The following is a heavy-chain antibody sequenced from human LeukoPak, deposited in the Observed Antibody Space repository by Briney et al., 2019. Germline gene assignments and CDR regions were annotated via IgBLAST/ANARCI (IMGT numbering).Heavy chain of an antibody. CDR2: IYYSGST. CDR1: GGSISSYY. D-gene: IGHD2-2*01. V-gene: IGHV4-59*01. Sequence: SETLSLTCTVSGGSISSYYWSWIRQPPGKGLEWIGYIYYSGSTNYNPPLKSRVTISVDTSKNQFSLKLSSVTAADTAVYYCARGGKEACSSTSCSAAHLWGQGTLVTVSS. CDR3: ARGGKEACSSTSCSAAHL. J-gene: IGHJ4*02.